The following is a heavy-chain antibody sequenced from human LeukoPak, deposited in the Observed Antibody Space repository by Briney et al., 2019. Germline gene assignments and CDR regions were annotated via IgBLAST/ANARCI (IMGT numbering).Heavy chain of an antibody. J-gene: IGHJ6*02. Sequence: SETLSLTCTVSGGSISSYYWSWIRQPPGKGLEWIGYIYYSGSTNYNPSLKSRVTISVDTSKNQFSLKLSSVTAADTAVYYCARQDWNDANGMDVWGQGTTVTASS. CDR3: ARQDWNDANGMDV. CDR2: IYYSGST. CDR1: GGSISSYY. D-gene: IGHD1-1*01. V-gene: IGHV4-59*08.